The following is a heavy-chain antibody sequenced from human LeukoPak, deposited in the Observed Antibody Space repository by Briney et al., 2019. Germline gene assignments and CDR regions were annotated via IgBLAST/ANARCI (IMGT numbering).Heavy chain of an antibody. CDR2: ISSSSSYI. CDR1: GFAFNTFW. CDR3: ARSLYDYADY. D-gene: IGHD3-16*01. V-gene: IGHV3-21*01. J-gene: IGHJ4*02. Sequence: GGSLRLSCAASGFAFNTFWMNWVRQAPGKGLEWVSSISSSSSYIYYADSVKGRFTISRDNAKNSLYLQMNNLRAEDTAVYYCARSLYDYADYWGQGTLVTVSS.